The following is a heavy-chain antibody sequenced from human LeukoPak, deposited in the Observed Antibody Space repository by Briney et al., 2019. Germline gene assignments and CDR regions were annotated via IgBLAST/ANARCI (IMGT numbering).Heavy chain of an antibody. J-gene: IGHJ4*02. V-gene: IGHV3-49*04. CDR2: IRSNLYGGTP. CDR1: EFIFSDYA. Sequence: SLRLSCDASEFIFSDYAMTWVRQAPGKGLEWVGFIRSNLYGGTPEYAASVKGRFTISRDDSNSIAYLEMDSLKTDDTAVYYCTRDQTPYYWGQGTLVTVSS. CDR3: TRDQTPYY.